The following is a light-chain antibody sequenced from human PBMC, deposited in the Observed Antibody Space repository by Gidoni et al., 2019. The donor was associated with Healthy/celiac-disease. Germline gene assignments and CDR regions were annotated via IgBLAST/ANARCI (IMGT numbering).Light chain of an antibody. Sequence: EIVLTQSPATLSLSPGERATLPCRASQSVSSFLAWYTQKPGQAPRLLIYDASNRATGIPARFSGSGSGTYFTLTISSLEPVDFAVYYCQQRSNWPTFGPGTKVDIK. J-gene: IGKJ3*01. CDR3: QQRSNWPT. CDR1: QSVSSF. V-gene: IGKV3-11*01. CDR2: DAS.